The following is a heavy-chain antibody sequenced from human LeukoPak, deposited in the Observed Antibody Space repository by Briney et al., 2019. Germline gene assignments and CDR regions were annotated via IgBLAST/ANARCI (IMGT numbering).Heavy chain of an antibody. CDR2: IWYDGSKK. V-gene: IGHV3-33*06. J-gene: IGHJ3*02. CDR3: AKGAHIYGDYGAFDI. D-gene: IGHD4-17*01. Sequence: PGRSLRLSCAASGFTFSNYGMHWVRQAPGKGLEWVAVIWYDGSKKYYPDSVKGRFTISRDSSKNTLYLQMNSLRAEDTAVYYCAKGAHIYGDYGAFDIRGQGTMVTVSS. CDR1: GFTFSNYG.